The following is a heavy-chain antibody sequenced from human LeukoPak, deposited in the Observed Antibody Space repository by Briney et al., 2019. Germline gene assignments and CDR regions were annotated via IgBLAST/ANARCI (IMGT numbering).Heavy chain of an antibody. CDR2: ISPTGSTT. D-gene: IGHD6-6*01. Sequence: GGSLRLSCIASGFSFSRHWMHWARQLPGKGLVWVSRISPTGSTTSYADSVKGRFTVSRDNAKNTLYLQVNNLRAEDTAVYYCARGPNSNWSGLDFWGQGTLLTVSS. V-gene: IGHV3-74*01. CDR3: ARGPNSNWSGLDF. CDR1: GFSFSRHW. J-gene: IGHJ4*02.